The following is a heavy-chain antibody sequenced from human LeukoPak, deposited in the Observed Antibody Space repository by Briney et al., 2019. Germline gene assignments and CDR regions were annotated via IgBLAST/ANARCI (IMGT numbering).Heavy chain of an antibody. Sequence: PGGSLRLSWAASGFTFSSYGMHWVRQAPGKGLEWVAVIWYDGSNKYYADSVKGRFTISRDNSKNTLYLQMNSLRAEDTAVYYCARENESHFGELSPYFDYWGQGTLVTVSS. J-gene: IGHJ4*02. CDR3: ARENESHFGELSPYFDY. CDR2: IWYDGSNK. V-gene: IGHV3-33*01. CDR1: GFTFSSYG. D-gene: IGHD3-10*01.